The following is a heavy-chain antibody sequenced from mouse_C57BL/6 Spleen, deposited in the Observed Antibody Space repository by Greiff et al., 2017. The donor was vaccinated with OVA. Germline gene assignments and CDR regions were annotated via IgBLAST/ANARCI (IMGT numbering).Heavy chain of an antibody. CDR2: IWGEGST. J-gene: IGHJ4*01. Sequence: QVQLKESGPGLVAPSQCLSITCTVSGFSLTSYGVSWVRQPPGKGLEWLGVIWGEGSTNYYSALISSLSISKDNSKSHVFLTLNSLQTDDTATYYCALMINYAMDYWGQGTSVTVSS. CDR1: GFSLTSYG. D-gene: IGHD2-4*01. CDR3: ALMINYAMDY. V-gene: IGHV2-3*01.